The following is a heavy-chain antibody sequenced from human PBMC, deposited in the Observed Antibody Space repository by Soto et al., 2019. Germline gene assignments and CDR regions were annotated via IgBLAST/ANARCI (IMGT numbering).Heavy chain of an antibody. V-gene: IGHV1-8*01. CDR2: MNPNSGNT. Sequence: ASVKVSCKASGYTFTSYDINWVRQATGQGLEWMGWMNPNSGNTGYAQKFQGRVTMTRNTSISTAYMELSSLRSEDTAVYYCARGAKPSITIFGVVIPLYYDYWGQGTLVTVSS. CDR1: GYTFTSYD. J-gene: IGHJ4*02. D-gene: IGHD3-3*01. CDR3: ARGAKPSITIFGVVIPLYYDY.